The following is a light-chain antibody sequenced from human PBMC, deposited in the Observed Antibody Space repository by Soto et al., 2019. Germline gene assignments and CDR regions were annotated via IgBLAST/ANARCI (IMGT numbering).Light chain of an antibody. V-gene: IGKV2-30*01. Sequence: EVVMTQSPLSLPVTLGQPASISCRSSQSLAYIDGNTYLTWFHQRPGQSPRRLIYYVSNRDSGGPSRSXGSGSGTDFTLKISRVEAEDAGIYYCMQSTHWPPYTFGQGTKLEIK. CDR1: QSLAYIDGNTY. CDR2: YVS. CDR3: MQSTHWPPYT. J-gene: IGKJ2*01.